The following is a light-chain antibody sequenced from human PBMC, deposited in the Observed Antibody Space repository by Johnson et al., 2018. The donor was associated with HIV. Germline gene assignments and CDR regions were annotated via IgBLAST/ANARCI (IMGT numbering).Light chain of an antibody. CDR1: NSNIGNNY. V-gene: IGLV1-51*01. J-gene: IGLJ1*01. Sequence: QSVLTQPPSVSAAPGQKVTISCYGTNSNIGNNYVSWYQQLPGTAPKLLIYDNNKRPSGIPDRFSGSKSGTSATLGITGLQTGDAAYYYCAKWDSSLSATDVFGTGTKFTVL. CDR3: AKWDSSLSATDV. CDR2: DNN.